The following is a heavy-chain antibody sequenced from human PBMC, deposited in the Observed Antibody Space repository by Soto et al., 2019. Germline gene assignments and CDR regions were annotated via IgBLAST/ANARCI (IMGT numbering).Heavy chain of an antibody. J-gene: IGHJ6*02. D-gene: IGHD3-3*01. CDR2: ISGNGGTT. CDR3: AKVTADFWNGYEMDYYYGLDV. CDR1: GFTCTNYA. V-gene: IGHV3-23*01. Sequence: PGGSLRLSCAASGFTCTNYAMSWVRQAPGKGLEWVSAISGNGGTTYSADSVKGRFTISRDISKNTLYLQMNSLRAEDTAVYYCAKVTADFWNGYEMDYYYGLDVWGQGTTVTVS.